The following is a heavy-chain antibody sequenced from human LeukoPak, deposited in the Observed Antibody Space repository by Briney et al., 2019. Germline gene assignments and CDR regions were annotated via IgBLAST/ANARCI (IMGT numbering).Heavy chain of an antibody. Sequence: ASVKVSFKASGYTLSDYDINWVRQAPGQGLEYMGWINPNSLIPGYARKFRGRVTLTMDTSIRTAYMELSGLTYDDTAIYYSARVKPVPTVSFDPWGQGTLVTVSS. CDR2: INPNSLIP. CDR1: GYTLSDYD. J-gene: IGHJ5*02. V-gene: IGHV1-8*01. CDR3: ARVKPVPTVSFDP. D-gene: IGHD4-17*01.